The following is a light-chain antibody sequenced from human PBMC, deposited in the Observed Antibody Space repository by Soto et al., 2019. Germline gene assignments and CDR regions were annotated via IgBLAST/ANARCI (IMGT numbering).Light chain of an antibody. CDR2: KAS. V-gene: IGKV1-5*03. CDR3: QHYIGYSGM. Sequence: DIQMTQSPSTLSASVGDRVTITCRASQSLNSWLAWYQHKPGKAPKLLIHKASILASGVPSRFSRSDSGAELTLTISSLQPDDFATYYCQHYIGYSGMFGQGTKVDIK. J-gene: IGKJ1*01. CDR1: QSLNSW.